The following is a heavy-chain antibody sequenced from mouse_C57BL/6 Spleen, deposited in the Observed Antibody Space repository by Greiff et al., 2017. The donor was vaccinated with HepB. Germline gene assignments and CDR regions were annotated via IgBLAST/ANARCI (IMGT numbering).Heavy chain of an antibody. V-gene: IGHV5-4*03. D-gene: IGHD1-1*02. J-gene: IGHJ2*01. CDR2: ISDGGSYT. CDR3: ARGRYGRYFDY. CDR1: GFTFSSYA. Sequence: DVMLVESGGGLVKPGGSLKLSCAASGFTFSSYAMSWVRQTPEKRLEWVATISDGGSYTYYPDNVKGRFTISRDNAKNNLYLQMSHLKSEDTAMYYCARGRYGRYFDYWGQGTTLTGSS.